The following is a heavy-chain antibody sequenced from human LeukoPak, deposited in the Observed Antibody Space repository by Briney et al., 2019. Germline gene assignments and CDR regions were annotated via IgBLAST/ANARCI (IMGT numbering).Heavy chain of an antibody. CDR3: ARDLVTAIDY. J-gene: IGHJ4*02. CDR2: INPSGGST. D-gene: IGHD4-11*01. V-gene: IGHV1-46*01. CDR1: GYTFTGYY. Sequence: ASVNVSCMAAGYTFTGYYMHWVRQAPGQGREWMGIINPSGGSTSYAQKFQGRVTMTRDTSTSTVYMELSSLRSEDTAVYYCARDLVTAIDYWGQGTLVTVSS.